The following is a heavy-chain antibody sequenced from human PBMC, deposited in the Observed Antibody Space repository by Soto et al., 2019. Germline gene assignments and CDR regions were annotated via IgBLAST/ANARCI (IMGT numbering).Heavy chain of an antibody. Sequence: PSETLSLTCTVSGGSISSYYWSWIRQPPGKGLGWIGYIYYSGSTNYNPSLKSRVTISVDTSKNQFSLKLSSVTAADTAVYYCARDSWGLELNRFDPWGQGTLVTVSS. CDR3: ARDSWGLELNRFDP. D-gene: IGHD1-7*01. J-gene: IGHJ5*02. CDR2: IYYSGST. V-gene: IGHV4-59*01. CDR1: GGSISSYY.